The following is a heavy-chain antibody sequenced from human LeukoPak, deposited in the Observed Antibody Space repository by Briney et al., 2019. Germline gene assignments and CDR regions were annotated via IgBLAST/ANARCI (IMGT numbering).Heavy chain of an antibody. CDR2: IRYDGSNK. J-gene: IGHJ3*02. CDR3: AKVQLGYSGSYVAFDI. Sequence: AGGSLRLSCAASGFTFSSYGMHWVRQAPGKGLEWVAFIRYDGSNKYYADSVKGRFTISRDNSKNKLYLQMNSLRAEDTAVYYCAKVQLGYSGSYVAFDIWGQGTMVTVSS. CDR1: GFTFSSYG. V-gene: IGHV3-30*02. D-gene: IGHD1-26*01.